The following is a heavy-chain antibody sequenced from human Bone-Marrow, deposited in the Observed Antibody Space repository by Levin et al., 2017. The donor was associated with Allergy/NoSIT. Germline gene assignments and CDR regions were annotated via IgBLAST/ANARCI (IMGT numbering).Heavy chain of an antibody. CDR1: GFTFSDYY. J-gene: IGHJ6*02. D-gene: IGHD2-15*01. V-gene: IGHV3-11*05. Sequence: PGGSLRLSCSASGFTFSDYYMNWIRQAPGKGLEWVSHISSSATYTNYADSVKGRFTISRDKAKKSVYLQMNRLRDEDTAVYYCARAEGGGSSTDCYNGMDGWGQGTTVTVSS. CDR2: ISSSATYT. CDR3: ARAEGGGSSTDCYNGMDG.